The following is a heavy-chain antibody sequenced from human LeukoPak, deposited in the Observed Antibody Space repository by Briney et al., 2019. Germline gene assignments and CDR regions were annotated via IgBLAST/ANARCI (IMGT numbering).Heavy chain of an antibody. D-gene: IGHD6-13*01. CDR3: ARGSSNWLYYFDY. Sequence: SVKVSCKASGGTFSSYAVSWVRQAPVQGLEWMGGIIPIFDKPKYAQKFQGRVTITADESTSTGYMQLTSLTSEDTAIYYCARGSSNWLYYFDYWGQGTLITVSS. J-gene: IGHJ4*02. V-gene: IGHV1-69*13. CDR1: GGTFSSYA. CDR2: IIPIFDKP.